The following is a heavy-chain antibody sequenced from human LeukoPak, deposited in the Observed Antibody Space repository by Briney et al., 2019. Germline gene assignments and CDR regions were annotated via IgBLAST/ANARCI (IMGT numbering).Heavy chain of an antibody. V-gene: IGHV3-74*01. Sequence: GGSLRLSCAASGFTFSSFWMHWVRQAPGKGLVWVSRINTDGSDTNYADSVRGRFTNSRDNAKNMFYLQMNSLTTEDTAVYYCARSDRAFDYWGQGTMVTVSS. D-gene: IGHD1-14*01. CDR3: ARSDRAFDY. CDR2: INTDGSDT. J-gene: IGHJ4*02. CDR1: GFTFSSFW.